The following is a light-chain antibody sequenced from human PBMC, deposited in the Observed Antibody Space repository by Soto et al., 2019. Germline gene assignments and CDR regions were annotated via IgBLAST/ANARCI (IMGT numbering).Light chain of an antibody. Sequence: AIRMTQSPSSFSASTGDRVTIPCRASRGISTYLAWYQQKPGKAPKLLIYAASTLQSGVPSRFSGSGSGTDFTLTISRLQSEDFATYYCQQYYNYPYTFGQGTKLEIK. CDR1: RGISTY. J-gene: IGKJ2*01. CDR3: QQYYNYPYT. V-gene: IGKV1-8*01. CDR2: AAS.